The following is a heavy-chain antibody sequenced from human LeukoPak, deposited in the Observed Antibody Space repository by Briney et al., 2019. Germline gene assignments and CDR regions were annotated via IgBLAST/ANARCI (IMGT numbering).Heavy chain of an antibody. J-gene: IGHJ4*02. Sequence: PSETLSLTCTVSGGSISSYYWSWIRQPPGKGLEWIGYIYYSGSTNYNPSLKSRVTISVDTSKNQFSLKLSSVTAADTAVYYCVTRPFDFWGQGTLVTVSS. CDR3: VTRPFDF. V-gene: IGHV4-59*12. CDR2: IYYSGST. CDR1: GGSISSYY.